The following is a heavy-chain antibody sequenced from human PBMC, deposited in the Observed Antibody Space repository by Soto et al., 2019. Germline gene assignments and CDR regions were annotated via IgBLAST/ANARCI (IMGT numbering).Heavy chain of an antibody. CDR1: GFTFSSYA. Sequence: GGSLRLSCAASGFTFSSYAMSWVRQAPGKGLEWVSAISGSGGSTYYADSVKGRFTISRDNSKNTLYLQMNSLRAEDTAVYYCAKRGIGTTAHNYYYAMDVWGQGTTVTVSS. CDR3: AKRGIGTTAHNYYYAMDV. CDR2: ISGSGGST. D-gene: IGHD1-7*01. J-gene: IGHJ6*02. V-gene: IGHV3-23*01.